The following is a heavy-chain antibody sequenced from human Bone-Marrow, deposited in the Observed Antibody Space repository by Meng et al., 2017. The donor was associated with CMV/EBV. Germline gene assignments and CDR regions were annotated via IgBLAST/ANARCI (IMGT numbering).Heavy chain of an antibody. D-gene: IGHD2-2*01. V-gene: IGHV4-34*01. Sequence: SQTLSPTCAVYGGSFSGYYWSWIRQPPGKGLAWIGEINHSGSTNYNPSLKSRVTISVDTSKNQFSLKLSSVTAADTAVYYCARGGVVVPAAIRSDYYYYYGMDVWGQGTTVTVSS. CDR1: GGSFSGYY. J-gene: IGHJ6*02. CDR3: ARGGVVVPAAIRSDYYYYYGMDV. CDR2: INHSGST.